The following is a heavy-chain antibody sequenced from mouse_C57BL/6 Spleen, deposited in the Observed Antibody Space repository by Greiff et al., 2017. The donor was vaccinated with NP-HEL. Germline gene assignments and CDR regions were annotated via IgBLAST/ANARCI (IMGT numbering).Heavy chain of an antibody. Sequence: QVQLKESGAELVKPGASVKISCKASGYAFSSYWMNWVKQRPGKGLEWIGQIYPGDGDTNYNGKFKGKATLTADKSSSTAYMQLSSLTSEDSAVYFCARGGHSGYFDVWGTGTTVTVSS. D-gene: IGHD3-1*01. J-gene: IGHJ1*03. V-gene: IGHV1-80*01. CDR1: GYAFSSYW. CDR2: IYPGDGDT. CDR3: ARGGHSGYFDV.